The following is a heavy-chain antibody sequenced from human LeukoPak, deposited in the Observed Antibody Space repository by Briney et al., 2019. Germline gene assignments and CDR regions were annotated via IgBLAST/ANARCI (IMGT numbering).Heavy chain of an antibody. CDR3: AKDRGSSGWSSRTFDY. Sequence: PGGSLRLSCAASGFTFSSYGMHWVRQAPGKGLEWVAVISYDGSNKYYADSVKGRFAISRDNSKNTLYLQMNSLRAEDTAVYYCAKDRGSSGWSSRTFDYWGQGTLVTVSS. D-gene: IGHD6-19*01. CDR2: ISYDGSNK. V-gene: IGHV3-30*18. CDR1: GFTFSSYG. J-gene: IGHJ4*02.